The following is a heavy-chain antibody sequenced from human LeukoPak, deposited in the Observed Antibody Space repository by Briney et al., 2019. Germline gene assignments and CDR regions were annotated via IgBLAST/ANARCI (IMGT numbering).Heavy chain of an antibody. V-gene: IGHV3-30*19. CDR2: ISFDSSNI. J-gene: IGHJ4*02. Sequence: GGSLRLSCAASGFTFRNFAMHWVRQAPGKGLEWVALISFDSSNIRYADSVRGRFTISRDNSKNTLYLQMNSLTTEGTAVYYCARDLPPLDYWGQGTLVTVSS. CDR3: ARDLPPLDY. CDR1: GFTFRNFA.